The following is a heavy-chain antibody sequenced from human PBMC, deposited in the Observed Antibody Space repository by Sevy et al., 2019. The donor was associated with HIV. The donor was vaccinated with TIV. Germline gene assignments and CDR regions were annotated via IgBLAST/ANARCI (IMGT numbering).Heavy chain of an antibody. J-gene: IGHJ4*02. V-gene: IGHV4-39*01. Sequence: SETLSLTCTVSGGSISSSAYYWGWIRQPPGKGLEWSSSFYYSGNTYYNPSLKSRVTISVDTPKNQFSLKLSSVTAADTAVYYCATSVSARPDDYWGQGILVTVSS. D-gene: IGHD6-6*01. CDR1: GGSISSSAYY. CDR2: FYYSGNT. CDR3: ATSVSARPDDY.